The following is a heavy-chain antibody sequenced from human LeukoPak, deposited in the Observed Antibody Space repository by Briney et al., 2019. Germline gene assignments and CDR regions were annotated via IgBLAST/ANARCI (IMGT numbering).Heavy chain of an antibody. Sequence: SETLSLTCTVSGGSISSYYWSWIGQPPGKGLEWIGYIYFSGSTDYNPSLKSRVTISVDTSKNQFSLKLSSVTAADTAVYYCARSEYSSSSGHFDYWGQRTLVTVSS. J-gene: IGHJ4*02. CDR1: GGSISSYY. V-gene: IGHV4-59*08. CDR3: ARSEYSSSSGHFDY. D-gene: IGHD6-6*01. CDR2: IYFSGST.